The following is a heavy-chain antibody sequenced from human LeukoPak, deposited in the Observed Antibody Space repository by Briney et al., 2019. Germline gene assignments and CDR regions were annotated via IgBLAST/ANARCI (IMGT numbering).Heavy chain of an antibody. CDR3: ARAYYYGSGSYFFDY. V-gene: IGHV3-66*01. J-gene: IGHJ4*02. CDR2: IYSDGST. Sequence: PGGSLRLSCAASGFTVSSNYMSWVRQAPGMGLEWVSLIYSDGSTYYADSVKGRFTISRDNSKNTVYLQMNSLRAEDTAVYNCARAYYYGSGSYFFDYWGQGTLSPSPQ. CDR1: GFTVSSNY. D-gene: IGHD3-10*01.